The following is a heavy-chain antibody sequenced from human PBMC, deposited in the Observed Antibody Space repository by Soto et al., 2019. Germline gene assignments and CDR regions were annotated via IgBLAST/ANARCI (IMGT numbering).Heavy chain of an antibody. D-gene: IGHD3-3*01. CDR2: IYWDDDK. CDR1: GFSLDTSGVG. J-gene: IGHJ6*02. Sequence: QITLKESGPTLVKPTQTLTLTCTFSGFSLDTSGVGVAWIRQPPGKALEWLTLIYWDDDKRYSPSLRSRLTITKDTSENRVVLTMTNMDPVDTATYYCSHMESRVASYGLDVWGQVTTVTVSS. CDR3: SHMESRVASYGLDV. V-gene: IGHV2-5*02.